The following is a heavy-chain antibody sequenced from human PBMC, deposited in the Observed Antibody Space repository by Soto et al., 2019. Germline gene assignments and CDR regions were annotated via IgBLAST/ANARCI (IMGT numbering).Heavy chain of an antibody. CDR2: IYTSGST. J-gene: IGHJ6*02. CDR1: GGSISSYY. CDR3: ARGVYDFWSGLNGMDV. V-gene: IGHV4-4*07. D-gene: IGHD3-3*01. Sequence: QVQLQESGPGLVKPSETLSLTCTVSGGSISSYYWSWIRQPAGKGLEWIGRIYTSGSTNYNPSLKGRVTMSVDTSKNQFSLKLSSVTAADTAVYYCARGVYDFWSGLNGMDVWGQGTTVTVSS.